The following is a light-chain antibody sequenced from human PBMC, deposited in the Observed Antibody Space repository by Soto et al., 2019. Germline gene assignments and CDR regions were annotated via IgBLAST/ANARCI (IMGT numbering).Light chain of an antibody. Sequence: DIVMTQSPLSLPVTPGEPASISCRSSQSLLHSNGYNYLDWYLQKPGQSPQLLIYLGSNRASGVPDRFSGIGSGTDFTLKISRVEAEDVGVYYCMQALQTAWTFGQGTKVDIK. V-gene: IGKV2-28*01. CDR2: LGS. J-gene: IGKJ1*01. CDR3: MQALQTAWT. CDR1: QSLLHSNGYNY.